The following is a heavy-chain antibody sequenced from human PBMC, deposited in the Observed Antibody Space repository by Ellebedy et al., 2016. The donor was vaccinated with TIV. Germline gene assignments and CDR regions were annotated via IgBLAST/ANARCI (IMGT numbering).Heavy chain of an antibody. CDR1: GFTFSSYT. J-gene: IGHJ4*02. CDR2: IGASGGDT. CDR3: ARAIAAAGSY. V-gene: IGHV3-23*01. D-gene: IGHD6-13*01. Sequence: GESLKISXAASGFTFSSYTMSWVRQAPGKGLEWVSAIGASGGDTYYADSVKGRFTISRDNAKNSLYLQMNSLRAEDTAVYYCARAIAAAGSYWGRGTLVTVSS.